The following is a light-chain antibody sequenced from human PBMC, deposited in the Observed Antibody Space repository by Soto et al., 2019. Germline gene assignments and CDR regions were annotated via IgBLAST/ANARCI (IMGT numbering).Light chain of an antibody. V-gene: IGKV1-39*01. CDR1: QSISSY. CDR3: QQSSSNPLT. Sequence: DIQMTQSPCSLSASVGDRVTITCRASQSISSYLNWYQQKPGKAPNLLIYSASKLHSGVPSRFSGSGSGTDFTLIISSLQPQDFATYYCQQSSSNPLTFGGGTRV. CDR2: SAS. J-gene: IGKJ4*01.